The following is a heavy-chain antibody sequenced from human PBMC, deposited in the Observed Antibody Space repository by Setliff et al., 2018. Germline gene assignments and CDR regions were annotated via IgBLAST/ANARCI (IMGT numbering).Heavy chain of an antibody. J-gene: IGHJ3*02. Sequence: PRASVKVSCKASGYTFTSYGISWVRQAPGQGLEWMGWISAYNGNTNSAQKLQGRDTMTTDKSTSTAYMELRSLRSYDTAVYYCARAPAYSSTPGSYAFDIWGQGTMVTVSS. CDR3: ARAPAYSSTPGSYAFDI. V-gene: IGHV1-18*01. CDR1: GYTFTSYG. D-gene: IGHD6-13*01. CDR2: ISAYNGNT.